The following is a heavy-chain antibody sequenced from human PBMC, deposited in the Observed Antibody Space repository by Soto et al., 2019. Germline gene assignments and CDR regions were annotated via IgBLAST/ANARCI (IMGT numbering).Heavy chain of an antibody. J-gene: IGHJ4*02. CDR2: IYYSGST. CDR3: ARLFTIFRVFDY. CDR1: GGSISSYY. D-gene: IGHD3-3*01. V-gene: IGHV4-59*08. Sequence: QVQLQESGPGLVKPSETLSLTCTVSGGSISSYYWSWIRQPPGKGLEWIGYIYYSGSTNYNPSIKSRVTIPVDTSKNQFSLKLSSVTAADTAVYYCARLFTIFRVFDYWGQGTLVTVSS.